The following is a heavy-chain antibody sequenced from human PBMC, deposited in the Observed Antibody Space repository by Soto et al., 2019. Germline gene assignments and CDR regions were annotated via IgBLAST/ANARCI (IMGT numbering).Heavy chain of an antibody. V-gene: IGHV3-74*01. J-gene: IGHJ6*03. CDR1: GFTFSSYW. CDR2: INSDGSTT. D-gene: IGHD4-17*01. Sequence: EVQLVESGGGLVQPGGSQRLSCAASGFTFSSYWMHWVRQAPGKGLVWVSRINSDGSTTNYAVWVKGRFTISRDIAKNPLYLQMNSLRSEDTAVEYCARSADGDYLDYYDLDVWGKGTTVSVFS. CDR3: ARSADGDYLDYYDLDV.